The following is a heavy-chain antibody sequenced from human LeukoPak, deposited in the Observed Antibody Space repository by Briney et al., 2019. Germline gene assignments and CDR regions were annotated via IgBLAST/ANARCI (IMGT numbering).Heavy chain of an antibody. J-gene: IGHJ4*02. Sequence: ASVKVSCKASGGTFSSYAISWVRQAPGQGLEWMGIINPSGGSTSYAQKFQGRVTMTRDTSTSTVYMELSSLRSEDTAVYYCARESSDQYVSSWGQGTLVTVSS. D-gene: IGHD2-21*02. V-gene: IGHV1-46*01. CDR1: GGTFSSYA. CDR2: INPSGGST. CDR3: ARESSDQYVSS.